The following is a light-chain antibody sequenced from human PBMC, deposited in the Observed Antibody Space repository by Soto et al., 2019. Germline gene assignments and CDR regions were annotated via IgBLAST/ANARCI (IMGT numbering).Light chain of an antibody. CDR3: QQYNNWPRT. CDR1: QSVDSN. CDR2: GAS. Sequence: EIVMTQSPATLSVSPGERATLSCRASQSVDSNLAWYQQKPGQAPRLLIYGASARATSIPARFSGSGSGTEFTLTISSLQSEDFAVYYCQQYNNWPRTFGQGTNVEIK. J-gene: IGKJ1*01. V-gene: IGKV3-15*01.